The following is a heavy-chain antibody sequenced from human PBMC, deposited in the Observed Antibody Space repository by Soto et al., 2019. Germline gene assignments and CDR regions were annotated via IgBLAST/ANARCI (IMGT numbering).Heavy chain of an antibody. CDR2: IDPRSGAS. J-gene: IGHJ4*02. Sequence: QMQLVQSGADVKRPGASVRVSCKPSGYPFTDLYIHWVRLAPGLGLEWMGWIDPRSGASRKTQKFQGRFTLTRDTSTSTVYMELFSLRSDDTAVYYRARDNYGPLDYWGQGTMVTVSS. CDR3: ARDNYGPLDY. D-gene: IGHD3-10*01. CDR1: GYPFTDLY. V-gene: IGHV1-2*02.